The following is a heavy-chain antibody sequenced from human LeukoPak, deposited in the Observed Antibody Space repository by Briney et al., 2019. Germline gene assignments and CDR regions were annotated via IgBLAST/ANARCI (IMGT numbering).Heavy chain of an antibody. V-gene: IGHV3-23*01. CDR1: GFTFSSYA. CDR3: AKEERYFDWLPDAFDI. Sequence: GGSLRLSCAASGFTFSSYAMSWVRQAPGKGLEWVSAISGSGGSTYYADSVKGRFTISRDNSKNTLYLQMNSLRAEDTAVYYCAKEERYFDWLPDAFDIWGQGTMVTVSS. CDR2: ISGSGGST. J-gene: IGHJ3*02. D-gene: IGHD3-9*01.